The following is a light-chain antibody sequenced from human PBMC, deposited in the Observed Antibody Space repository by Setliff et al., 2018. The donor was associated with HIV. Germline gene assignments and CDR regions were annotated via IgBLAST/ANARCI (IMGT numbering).Light chain of an antibody. CDR2: EVT. CDR1: GRDLGGFNF. Sequence: QSVLAQPASVSGSPGQSVSISCTGSGRDLGGFNFFSWYRQYPGKAPQLIIYEVTNRPSGVSSRFSGSKSGNTASLTISGLQAEDEADYYCGSCTSTRPCAIGTGTKVTVL. V-gene: IGLV2-14*01. J-gene: IGLJ1*01. CDR3: GSCTSTRPCA.